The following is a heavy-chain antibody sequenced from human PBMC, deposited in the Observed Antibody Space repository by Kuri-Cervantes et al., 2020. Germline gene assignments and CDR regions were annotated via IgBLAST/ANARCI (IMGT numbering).Heavy chain of an antibody. CDR1: GFTFDDYA. CDR2: ISWNSGSI. Sequence: SLKISCAASGFTFDDYAMHWVRQAPGKGLEWVSGISWNSGSIGYVDSVKGRFTISRDNAKNSLYLQMNSLRAEDTAVYYCAKDPYYYESSGYYLDYWGQGTLVTVSS. D-gene: IGHD3-22*01. V-gene: IGHV3-9*01. J-gene: IGHJ4*02. CDR3: AKDPYYYESSGYYLDY.